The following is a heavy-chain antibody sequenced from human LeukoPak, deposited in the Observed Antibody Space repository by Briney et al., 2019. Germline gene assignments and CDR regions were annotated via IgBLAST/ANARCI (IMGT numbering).Heavy chain of an antibody. J-gene: IGHJ4*02. CDR3: ARGTYYYDSSGYPMAHFDY. D-gene: IGHD3-22*01. CDR2: KYYSGST. V-gene: IGHV4-39*07. CDR1: GGSISSNLYY. Sequence: SETLSLTCSVSGGSISSNLYYWGWVRQPPGKGLEWIGSKYYSGSTHYNPSLKSRVTISVDRSKNQFSLKLSSVTAADTAVYYCARGTYYYDSSGYPMAHFDYWGQGTLVTVSS.